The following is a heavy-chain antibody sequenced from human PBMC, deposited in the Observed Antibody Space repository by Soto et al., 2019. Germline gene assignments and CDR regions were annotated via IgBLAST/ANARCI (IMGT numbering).Heavy chain of an antibody. V-gene: IGHV3-23*01. Sequence: PGGSLSLSCAASGFTFRSFAMSWVRQAPGPGLELVSAIGGIGGSTYTADSVKGRFNISRDNSKNTLYLQMNSLRVEDTAVYYCAKELLTGTTRYYHNGVDVWGQGTTVTVSS. CDR3: AKELLTGTTRYYHNGVDV. J-gene: IGHJ6*02. D-gene: IGHD1-7*01. CDR1: GFTFRSFA. CDR2: IGGIGGST.